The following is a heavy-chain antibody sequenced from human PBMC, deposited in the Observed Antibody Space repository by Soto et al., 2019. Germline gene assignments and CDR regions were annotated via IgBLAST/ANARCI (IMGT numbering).Heavy chain of an antibody. CDR3: ARRGSMVTTDYYYYYYMDV. CDR1: GGSISSYY. J-gene: IGHJ6*03. D-gene: IGHD4-17*01. Sequence: QVQLRESGPGLVKPSETLSLTCTVSGGSISSYYWSWIRQPPGKGLEWIGYIYYSGSTNYNPSLKSRVTISVDTSKNQFSLKLSSVTAADTAVYYCARRGSMVTTDYYYYYYMDVWGKGTTVTVSS. CDR2: IYYSGST. V-gene: IGHV4-59*08.